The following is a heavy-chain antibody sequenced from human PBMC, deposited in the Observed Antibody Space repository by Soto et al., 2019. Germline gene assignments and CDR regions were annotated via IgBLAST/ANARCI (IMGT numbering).Heavy chain of an antibody. CDR3: AKGGELRVVLGDH. CDR1: GFAFNKFG. Sequence: QVQLVESGGGVVQPGTSLRLSCEASGFAFNKFGMHWVRQAPGKGLEWVAFISYDGSYQYYADSVQGRLTITRDNSMNTLNMQLNSLRREDTAVYYCAKGGELRVVLGDHWVQGTLVTVSS. CDR2: ISYDGSYQ. J-gene: IGHJ5*02. D-gene: IGHD2-8*01. V-gene: IGHV3-30*18.